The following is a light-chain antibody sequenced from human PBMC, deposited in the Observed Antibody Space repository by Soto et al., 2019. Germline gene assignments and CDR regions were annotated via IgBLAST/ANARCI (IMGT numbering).Light chain of an antibody. CDR3: ETWDSNTRV. CDR1: SGHSSYI. J-gene: IGLJ3*02. V-gene: IGLV4-60*03. Sequence: QLVLTQSSSASASLGSSVKITCTLSSGHSSYIIAWHQQQPGKAPRYLMKLEGSGNYNKGSGVPDRFSGSSSGADRYLSISNLQSEDEADYYCETWDSNTRVFGGGTKLTVL. CDR2: LEGSGNY.